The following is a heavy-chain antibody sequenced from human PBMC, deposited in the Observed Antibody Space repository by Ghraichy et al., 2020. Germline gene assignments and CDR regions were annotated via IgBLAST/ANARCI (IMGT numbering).Heavy chain of an antibody. V-gene: IGHV3-43*01. CDR3: AKEGYQLLWFSGMDV. J-gene: IGHJ6*02. D-gene: IGHD2-2*01. Sequence: GGSLRLSCAASGFTFDDYTMHWVRQAPGKGLEWVSLISWDGGSTYYADSVKGRFTISRDNSKNSLYLQMNSLRTEDTALYYCAKEGYQLLWFSGMDVWGQGTTVTVSS. CDR2: ISWDGGST. CDR1: GFTFDDYT.